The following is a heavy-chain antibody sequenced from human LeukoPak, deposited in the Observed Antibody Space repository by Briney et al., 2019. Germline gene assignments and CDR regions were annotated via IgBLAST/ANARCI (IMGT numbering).Heavy chain of an antibody. CDR3: ARSGSGSGTFYNSAYYYYGLDV. V-gene: IGHV4-59*01. Sequence: PSETLSLTCTVSGGSISSYYWSWVRQPPGQGLEWIGYIYDSGSTNYNPSLKIRVTISEDMSKNQLSLKLSSVPAAVTAVYYCARSGSGSGTFYNSAYYYYGLDVWGQGTTVTVSS. D-gene: IGHD3-10*01. J-gene: IGHJ6*02. CDR2: IYDSGST. CDR1: GGSISSYY.